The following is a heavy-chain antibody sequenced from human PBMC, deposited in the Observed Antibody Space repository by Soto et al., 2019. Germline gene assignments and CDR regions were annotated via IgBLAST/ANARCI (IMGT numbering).Heavy chain of an antibody. CDR2: ISSSSSYI. V-gene: IGHV3-21*01. Sequence: XESLRLSCAASGFTFSSYSMNWVRQAPGKGLEWVSSISSSSSYIYYADSVKGRFTISRDNAKNSLYLQMNSLRAEDTAVYYCARDRMATTYYYYGMDVWGQGTTVTVSS. D-gene: IGHD5-12*01. CDR1: GFTFSSYS. J-gene: IGHJ6*02. CDR3: ARDRMATTYYYYGMDV.